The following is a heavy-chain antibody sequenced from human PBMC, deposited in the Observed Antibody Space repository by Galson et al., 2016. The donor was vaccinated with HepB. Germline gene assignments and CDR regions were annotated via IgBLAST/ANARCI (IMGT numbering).Heavy chain of an antibody. CDR2: IYYSGTT. D-gene: IGHD6-13*01. Sequence: TLSLTCTVSGGSISSGAYYWSWTRQHPGKGLEWIGYIYYSGTTNYNPSLRSRVTISADTSKNQISLSLTSVTATDTAVYYCASHGPKVRSWWGKWFDPWGQGTLVTVSS. CDR3: ASHGPKVRSWWGKWFDP. CDR1: GGSISSGAYY. J-gene: IGHJ5*02. V-gene: IGHV4-30-4*01.